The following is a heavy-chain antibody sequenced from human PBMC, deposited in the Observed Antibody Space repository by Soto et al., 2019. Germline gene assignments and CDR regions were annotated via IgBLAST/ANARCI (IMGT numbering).Heavy chain of an antibody. Sequence: EVRLVESEGGLVQPGGSLRLSCAASGFTFSMSWMAWVRQPPGMGLEWVAKISPDGSGTDYVDSVRGRIVISRDNARSSLHLQMSSLGAEDTAVYYWATSGGGQWGQGTRVTVSS. J-gene: IGHJ4*02. CDR2: ISPDGSGT. CDR3: ATSGGGQ. CDR1: GFTFSMSW. D-gene: IGHD1-26*01. V-gene: IGHV3-7*01.